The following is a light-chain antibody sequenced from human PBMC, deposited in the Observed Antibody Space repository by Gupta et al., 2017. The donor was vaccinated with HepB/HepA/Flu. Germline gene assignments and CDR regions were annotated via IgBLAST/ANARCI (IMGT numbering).Light chain of an antibody. Sequence: QSALTHPASVSASPGPSITISCTGTSSDIGTYDLVSWYQHHPGKAPKVMIYEVTKRPSGVSDRFSGSNSGNTASLTISGLQAEDEADYYCSSYRGSDTFVVFGGGTRLTVL. CDR2: EVT. CDR1: SSDIGTYDL. CDR3: SSYRGSDTFVV. J-gene: IGLJ2*01. V-gene: IGLV2-23*02.